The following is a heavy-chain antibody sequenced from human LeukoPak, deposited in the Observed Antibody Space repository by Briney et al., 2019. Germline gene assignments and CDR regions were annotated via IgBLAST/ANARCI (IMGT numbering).Heavy chain of an antibody. D-gene: IGHD3-9*01. Sequence: SETLSLTCSVSGDSINSGVSYWAWIRQPPGKGLEWIGAIYYSGSAGSTYYNPSLKSRVTISVATSKNQFSLNLSSVTAADTAIYYCARHLYDKTGRPLDSWGQGTLVTVSS. J-gene: IGHJ4*02. V-gene: IGHV4-39*01. CDR1: GDSINSGVSY. CDR2: IYYSGSAGST. CDR3: ARHLYDKTGRPLDS.